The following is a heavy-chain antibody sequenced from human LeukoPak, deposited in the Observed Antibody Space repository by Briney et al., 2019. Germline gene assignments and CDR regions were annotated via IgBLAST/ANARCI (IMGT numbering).Heavy chain of an antibody. Sequence: PGGSLRLSCATSGFTLSNYAMSWVRQAPGKGLEWVSGIRSSGHNTYYEDSVKGRFTISRDNSKNMLYLQMNSLRAEDTAVYYCAKYVCDGDCYDYFDCWGQGTLVTVSS. CDR1: GFTLSNYA. D-gene: IGHD2-21*02. CDR3: AKYVCDGDCYDYFDC. CDR2: IRSSGHNT. J-gene: IGHJ4*02. V-gene: IGHV3-23*01.